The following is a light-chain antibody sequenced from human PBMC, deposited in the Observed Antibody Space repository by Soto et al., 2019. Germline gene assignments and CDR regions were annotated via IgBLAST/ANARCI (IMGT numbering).Light chain of an antibody. CDR1: SSDIGAYDY. Sequence: QSALTQPASLSGSPGQSITISCTGTSSDIGAYDYVSWFQQHPGKAPKLMISEVNNRPSGVSNRFSGSKSGNTAYLTISGLQVEDEADYYCFSHRGGDSHVFGTGTKVTVL. CDR3: FSHRGGDSHV. CDR2: EVN. V-gene: IGLV2-14*01. J-gene: IGLJ1*01.